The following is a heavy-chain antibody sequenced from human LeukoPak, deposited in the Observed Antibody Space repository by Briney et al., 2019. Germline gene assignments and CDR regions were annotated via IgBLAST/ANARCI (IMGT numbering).Heavy chain of an antibody. Sequence: MPSETLSLTCTVSGGSISSYYWSWIRQPPGKGLEWIGYIYYSGSTNYNPSLKSRVTISVDTSKNQFSLKLSSVTAADTAVYYCAMYPPGIAAAGVPWGQGTLVTVSS. CDR1: GGSISSYY. CDR2: IYYSGST. D-gene: IGHD6-13*01. J-gene: IGHJ4*02. V-gene: IGHV4-59*01. CDR3: AMYPPGIAAAGVP.